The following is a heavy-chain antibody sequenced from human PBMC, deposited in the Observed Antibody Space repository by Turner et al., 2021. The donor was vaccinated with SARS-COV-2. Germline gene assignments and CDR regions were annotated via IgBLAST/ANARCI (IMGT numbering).Heavy chain of an antibody. Sequence: QVQLVDSGGGVVQPGRSLSLPCAASGFTFSSYGMPWVRQAPGKGLEWVAGMWYEGSKKYYADSVKGRFTISRDNPKNTLYLQMNSLRAEDTAVYYCARDHYYDSSGYTLDAFDNWGQGTMVTISS. D-gene: IGHD3-22*01. CDR2: MWYEGSKK. V-gene: IGHV3-33*01. J-gene: IGHJ3*02. CDR3: ARDHYYDSSGYTLDAFDN. CDR1: GFTFSSYG.